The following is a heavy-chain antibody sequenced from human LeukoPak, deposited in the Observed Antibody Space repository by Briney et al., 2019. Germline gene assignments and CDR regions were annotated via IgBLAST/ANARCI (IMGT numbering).Heavy chain of an antibody. CDR3: ARLARFGELLPYFYYMDV. J-gene: IGHJ6*03. Sequence: PSETLSLTCTVSGGSISSGSYYWSWIRQPAGKGLEYIGRVYSSGSTDSNPSLRSRLTMSVDMSKNQLSLKLSSVTAADTAVYYCARLARFGELLPYFYYMDVWGKGTTVTVSS. CDR1: GGSISSGSYY. D-gene: IGHD3-10*01. V-gene: IGHV4-61*02. CDR2: VYSSGST.